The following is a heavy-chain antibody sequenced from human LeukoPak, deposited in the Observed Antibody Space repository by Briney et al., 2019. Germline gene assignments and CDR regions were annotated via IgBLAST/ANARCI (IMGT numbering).Heavy chain of an antibody. D-gene: IGHD6-13*01. Sequence: SETLSLTCTVSGGSISSSSYYWGWIRQPPGKGLEWIGSIYYSGTTYYNPSLKSRVTISVDTSRNQFSLKLRSVTAADTAVYYCARITIAAVTLIFDYWGQGTLVTVSS. CDR3: ARITIAAVTLIFDY. CDR1: GGSISSSSYY. V-gene: IGHV4-39*07. J-gene: IGHJ4*02. CDR2: IYYSGTT.